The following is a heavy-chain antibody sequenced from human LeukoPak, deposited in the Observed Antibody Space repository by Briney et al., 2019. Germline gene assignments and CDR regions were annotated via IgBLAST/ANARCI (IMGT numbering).Heavy chain of an antibody. D-gene: IGHD6-6*01. CDR3: ASFGGTAAR. J-gene: IGHJ4*02. CDR2: ISGSGSTI. CDR1: GFTFSSYE. V-gene: IGHV3-48*03. Sequence: PGGSLRLSCAASGFTFSSYEMNWVRQAPGKGLEWVSYISGSGSTIYYADSVKGRFTISRDNAKNSLYLQMNSLRAEDTAVYYCASFGGTAARWGQGTLVTVSS.